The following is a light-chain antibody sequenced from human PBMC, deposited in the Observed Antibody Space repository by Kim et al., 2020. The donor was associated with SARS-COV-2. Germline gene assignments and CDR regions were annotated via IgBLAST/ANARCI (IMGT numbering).Light chain of an antibody. Sequence: QSVLTQPPSASGTPGQRITISCSGSSSDIGSNTVNWYQQFPGSTPKLLIYSNTQRPSGVPDRFSGSKSGTSASLGITELQSEDEADYYCASWDDSLGGWVFGGGTQLTVL. CDR2: SNT. V-gene: IGLV1-44*01. J-gene: IGLJ3*02. CDR3: ASWDDSLGGWV. CDR1: SSDIGSNT.